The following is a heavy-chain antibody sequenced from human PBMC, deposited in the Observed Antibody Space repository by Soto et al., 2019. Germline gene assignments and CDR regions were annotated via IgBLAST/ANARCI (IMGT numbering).Heavy chain of an antibody. D-gene: IGHD3-10*01. Sequence: HPVGALRLSCAAPWFIFSGSAIHWVRQAPGKGLEWVGRIRSRANNYATSSGASVRGRFTFFRDDSKNMAYLQMNTLKTEDTAIYYCARGQQAAIGDYYYHGLDVWGQGTSVTVSS. CDR2: IRSRANNYAT. V-gene: IGHV3-73*01. CDR1: WFIFSGSA. J-gene: IGHJ6*02. CDR3: ARGQQAAIGDYYYHGLDV.